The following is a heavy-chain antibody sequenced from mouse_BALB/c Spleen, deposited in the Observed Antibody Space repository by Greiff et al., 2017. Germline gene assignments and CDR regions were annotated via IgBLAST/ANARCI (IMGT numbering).Heavy chain of an antibody. CDR1: GYAFSSYW. CDR2: IYPGDGDT. J-gene: IGHJ3*01. CDR3: ARKDRYDFAY. D-gene: IGHD2-14*01. Sequence: QVHVKQSGAELVRPGSSVKISCKASGYAFSSYWMNWVKQRPGQGLEWIGQIYPGDGDTNYNGKFKGKATLTADKSSSTAYMQLSSLTSEDSAVYFCARKDRYDFAYWGQGTLVTVSA. V-gene: IGHV1-80*01.